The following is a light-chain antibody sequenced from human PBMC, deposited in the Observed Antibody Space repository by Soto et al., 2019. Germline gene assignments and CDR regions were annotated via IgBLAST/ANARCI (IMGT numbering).Light chain of an antibody. J-gene: IGLJ2*01. V-gene: IGLV2-14*01. CDR2: DVS. CDR1: SSDVGGYNY. Sequence: QSALTQPASVSGSPGQSITISCTGTSSDVGGYNYVSWYQKHPGKAPKLMIYDVSNRPSGVSKRFSGSKSGNTASLIISGLQAEDEAEYYCSSYTSSSTVVFGGWTKLTVL. CDR3: SSYTSSSTVV.